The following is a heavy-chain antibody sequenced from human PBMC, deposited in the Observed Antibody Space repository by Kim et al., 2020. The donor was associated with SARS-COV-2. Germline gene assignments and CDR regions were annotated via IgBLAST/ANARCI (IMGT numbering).Heavy chain of an antibody. V-gene: IGHV1-2*02. Sequence: RFQGRVTMTRDTSIRTVYLELSRLRSDDTAIYYCAKDQEGLEYSFDLWGQGTLVTVSS. J-gene: IGHJ4*02. CDR3: AKDQEGLEYSFDL. D-gene: IGHD3-3*01.